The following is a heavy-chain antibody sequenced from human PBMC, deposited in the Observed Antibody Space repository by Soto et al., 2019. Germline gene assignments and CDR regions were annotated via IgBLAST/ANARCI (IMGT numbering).Heavy chain of an antibody. J-gene: IGHJ4*02. D-gene: IGHD4-17*01. V-gene: IGHV1-69*06. CDR2: IIPSYDRT. CDR1: GDSFKSYA. Sequence: QVLLLQSGSGVKKAGSSVKVSCKASGDSFKSYAIHWVRQAPGQGLEYMGRIIPSYDRTKYAQKFQGRLTLTADMYTSTVYMELSSLRSEDTAVYYCARDPTNDYGDDTFVYWGQGTKVIVSS. CDR3: ARDPTNDYGDDTFVY.